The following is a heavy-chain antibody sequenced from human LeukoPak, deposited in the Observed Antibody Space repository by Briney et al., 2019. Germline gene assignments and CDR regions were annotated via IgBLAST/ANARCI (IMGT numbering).Heavy chain of an antibody. CDR3: AKGNMVVTARIDY. V-gene: IGHV3-30*18. CDR2: IPYDGSNK. J-gene: IGHJ4*02. D-gene: IGHD2-21*02. Sequence: PGGSLRLSCAASGFTFSSYGMHWVRQAPGKGLEWVAVIPYDGSNKYYADSVKGRFTISRDNSKNTLYLQMNSLRAEDTAVYYCAKGNMVVTARIDYWGQGTLVTVSS. CDR1: GFTFSSYG.